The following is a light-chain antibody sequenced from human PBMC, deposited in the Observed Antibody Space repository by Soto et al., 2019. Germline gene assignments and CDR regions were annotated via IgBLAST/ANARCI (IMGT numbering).Light chain of an antibody. CDR2: AAS. CDR1: QSVGHNY. CDR3: PQYGTSPWA. Sequence: EIVLTQSPGTLSLSQGERATLSCRASQSVGHNYLAWYQQKPGQAPRILIFAASSRATGIPDRFSGSGSGSDFTLTISRLEPEDSAVYYCPQYGTSPWAFGQGTKVEIK. J-gene: IGKJ1*01. V-gene: IGKV3-20*01.